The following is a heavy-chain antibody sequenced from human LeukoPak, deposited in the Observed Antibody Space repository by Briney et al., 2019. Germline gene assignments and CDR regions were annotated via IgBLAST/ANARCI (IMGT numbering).Heavy chain of an antibody. D-gene: IGHD3-22*01. CDR2: IYSGGST. CDR3: ARPLWDYDSSGYYSD. Sequence: PGGSLRLSCAASGFTVSSNYMSWVRQAPGKGLEWVSVIYSGGSTYYADSVKGRFTISRDNSKNTLYLQMNSLRAEDTAVYYCARPLWDYDSSGYYSDWGQGTLVTVSS. CDR1: GFTVSSNY. J-gene: IGHJ4*02. V-gene: IGHV3-53*01.